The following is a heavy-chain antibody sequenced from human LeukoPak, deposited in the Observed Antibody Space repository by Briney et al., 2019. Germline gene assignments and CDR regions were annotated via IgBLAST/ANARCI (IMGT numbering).Heavy chain of an antibody. CDR2: IYYSGST. CDR1: GGSIGSYY. V-gene: IGHV4-59*01. D-gene: IGHD1-26*01. CDR3: ARDGDQWELLD. J-gene: IGHJ4*02. Sequence: PSETLSLTCTVSGGSIGSYYWSWIRQPPGKGLEWIGYIYYSGSTNYNPSLKSRVTISVDTSKNQFSLKLSSVTAADTAVYYCARDGDQWELLDWGQGTLVTVSS.